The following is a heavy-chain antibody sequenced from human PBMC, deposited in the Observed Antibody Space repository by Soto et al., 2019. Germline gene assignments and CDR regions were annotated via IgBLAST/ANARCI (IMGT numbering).Heavy chain of an antibody. V-gene: IGHV1-69*06. Sequence: SVKVSCKASGGDFSSYAISWVRQAPGQGLEWMGGIIPIFGTANYAQKFQGRVTITADKSTSTAYMELSTLRSEDTAVYYCAFLIAARPEYYFDYWGQGTLVTVSS. CDR1: GGDFSSYA. CDR2: IIPIFGTA. D-gene: IGHD6-6*01. CDR3: AFLIAARPEYYFDY. J-gene: IGHJ4*02.